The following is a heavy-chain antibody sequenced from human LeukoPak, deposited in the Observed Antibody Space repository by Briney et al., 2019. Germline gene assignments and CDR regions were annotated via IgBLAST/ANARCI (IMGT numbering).Heavy chain of an antibody. V-gene: IGHV3-21*01. Sequence: GRSLRLSCAASGFTFDSYAMHWVRQAPGKGLEWVSSISGSSIYIYYADSVKGRFTISRDNAKNSLYLQMNSLRAEDTAVYYCARDPPYYDSSGYYYDYWGQGTLVTVSS. CDR3: ARDPPYYDSSGYYYDY. CDR2: ISGSSIYI. CDR1: GFTFDSYA. D-gene: IGHD3-22*01. J-gene: IGHJ4*02.